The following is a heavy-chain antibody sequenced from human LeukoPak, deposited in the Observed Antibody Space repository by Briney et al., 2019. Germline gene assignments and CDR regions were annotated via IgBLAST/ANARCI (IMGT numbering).Heavy chain of an antibody. V-gene: IGHV4-34*01. CDR2: INHSGST. CDR1: GGSFSPYY. J-gene: IGHJ4*02. Sequence: SETLSLTCAVYGGSFSPYYWSWIRQPPGKGLEWIGEINHSGSTNYTPSLKGRVTISVDTSKNQFSLRLSSVTAADTAVYYCARGGFYCGGDCYVDYWGQGTLVTVSS. CDR3: ARGGFYCGGDCYVDY. D-gene: IGHD2-21*02.